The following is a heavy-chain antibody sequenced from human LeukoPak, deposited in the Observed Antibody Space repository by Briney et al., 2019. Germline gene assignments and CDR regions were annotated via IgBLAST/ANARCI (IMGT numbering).Heavy chain of an antibody. V-gene: IGHV4-39*01. D-gene: IGHD1-1*01. CDR3: ARRTADRIFDY. Sequence: SETLSLTCTVSGGSISSSTYYWGWIRQPPGEGGEGMENVYYSGSTYYNPSLKRRITISVDTSKNPFSLKLSSVTAADTAVYYCARRTADRIFDYWGQGTLVTVSS. CDR2: VYYSGST. CDR1: GGSISSSTYY. J-gene: IGHJ4*02.